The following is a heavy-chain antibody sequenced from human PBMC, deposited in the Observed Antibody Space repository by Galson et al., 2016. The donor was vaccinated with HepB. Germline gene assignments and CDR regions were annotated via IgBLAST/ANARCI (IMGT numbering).Heavy chain of an antibody. CDR3: AKERMVRGLIIPSPLDS. J-gene: IGHJ4*02. CDR1: GFTFSHHG. V-gene: IGHV3-30*18. D-gene: IGHD3-10*01. CDR2: ISFDGNNE. Sequence: SLRLSCAASGFTFSHHGIHWVRQAPGKGLDWVAVISFDGNNENYADSVKGRFTLSRDNSNNTVFLQMNSLTADDTAIYYCAKERMVRGLIIPSPLDSWARGTRVTVSS.